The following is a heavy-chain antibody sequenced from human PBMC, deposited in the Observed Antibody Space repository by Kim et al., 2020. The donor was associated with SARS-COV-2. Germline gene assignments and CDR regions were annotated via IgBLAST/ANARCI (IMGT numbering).Heavy chain of an antibody. D-gene: IGHD6-13*01. CDR1: GFTFSSYA. J-gene: IGHJ3*02. V-gene: IGHV3-23*01. CDR3: AKDLAQGAAAAFSDAFDI. Sequence: GGSLRLSCAASGFTFSSYAMSWVRQAPGKGLEWVSAISGSGGSTYYADSVKGRFTISRDNSKNTLYLQMNSLRAEDTAVYYCAKDLAQGAAAAFSDAFDIWGQGTMVTVSS. CDR2: ISGSGGST.